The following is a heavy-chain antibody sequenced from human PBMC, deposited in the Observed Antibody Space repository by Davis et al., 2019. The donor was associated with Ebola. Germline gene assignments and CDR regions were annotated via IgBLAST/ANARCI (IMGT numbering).Heavy chain of an antibody. CDR2: TYYRSKWFV. Sequence: QTLSLTCAISGDSVSSTTAAWNCIRQSPSRGLEWLGRTYYRSKWFVDYAVSVKSRITINPDTSKNQFSLHLSSVTPEDTAVYYCARDPPYDQGYDYWGQGTQVTVAS. V-gene: IGHV6-1*01. D-gene: IGHD3-22*01. J-gene: IGHJ4*02. CDR1: GDSVSSTTAA. CDR3: ARDPPYDQGYDY.